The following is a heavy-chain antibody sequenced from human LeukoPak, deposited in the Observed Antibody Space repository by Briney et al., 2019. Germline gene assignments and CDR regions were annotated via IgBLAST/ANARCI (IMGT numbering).Heavy chain of an antibody. D-gene: IGHD3-10*01. Sequence: PGGSLRLSCVVSGFTFSDYYMNWIRQPPGKGLEWIGSIYYSGSTYYNPSLKSRVTISVDTSKNQFSLKLNSVTATDTAVYYCARHYGPWGQGTLVTVSS. CDR1: GFTFSDYY. V-gene: IGHV4-39*01. J-gene: IGHJ4*02. CDR2: IYYSGST. CDR3: ARHYGP.